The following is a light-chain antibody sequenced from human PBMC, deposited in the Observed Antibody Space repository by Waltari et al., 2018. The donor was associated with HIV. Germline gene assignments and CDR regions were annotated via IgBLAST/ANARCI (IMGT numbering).Light chain of an antibody. CDR3: AAWDHGLDGML. CDR1: TSTLGTTY. CDR2: DNN. J-gene: IGLJ2*01. V-gene: IGLV1-51*01. Sequence: QSILTQPPSVSAAPGQKVTIPCSGSTSTLGTTYVSWYQQRPGTAPKLLIYDNNKRPSGIADRFSGSKSGTLGTLDISGLQTGDEADYYCAAWDHGLDGMLIGGGTKLTV.